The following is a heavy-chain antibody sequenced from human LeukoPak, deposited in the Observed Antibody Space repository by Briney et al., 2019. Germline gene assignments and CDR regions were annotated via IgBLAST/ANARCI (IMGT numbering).Heavy chain of an antibody. CDR1: GESFSGYY. CDR3: ARGLGELGPFDY. V-gene: IGHV4-34*01. D-gene: IGHD1-26*01. J-gene: IGHJ4*02. CDR2: INHSGST. Sequence: PSETLSLTCAVYGESFSGYYWSWIRQPPGKGLEWIGEINHSGSTNYSPSFKSRVTISVDTSKNQFSLKLSSVTAADTAVYYCARGLGELGPFDYWGQGTLVTVSS.